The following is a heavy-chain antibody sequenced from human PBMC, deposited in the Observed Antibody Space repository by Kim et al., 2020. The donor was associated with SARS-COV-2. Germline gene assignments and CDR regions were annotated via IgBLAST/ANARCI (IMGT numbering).Heavy chain of an antibody. CDR3: ARDHPLSMGGRGGWYYYYGMDV. Sequence: ASVKVSCKASGYTFTSYTMNWVRQAPGQGLEWMGWINTNTGNPTYAQGFTGRFVFSLDTSVSTAYLQISSLKAEDTAVYYCARDHPLSMGGRGGWYYYYGMDVWGPGNTVTASS. J-gene: IGHJ6*02. CDR1: GYTFTSYT. V-gene: IGHV7-4-1*02. CDR2: INTNTGNP. D-gene: IGHD3-10*01.